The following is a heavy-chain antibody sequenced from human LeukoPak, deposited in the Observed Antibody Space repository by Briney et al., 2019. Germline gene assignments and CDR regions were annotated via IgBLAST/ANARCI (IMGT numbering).Heavy chain of an antibody. Sequence: GGSLRLSCAASGFTFSSYGMHWVRQAPGKGLEWVAVIWYGGSNKYYADSVKGRFTISRDNSKNTLYLQMNSLRAEDTAVYYCAKEVTIFGVPWEFGVDIWCQGTMVTVSS. CDR2: IWYGGSNK. J-gene: IGHJ3*02. V-gene: IGHV3-30*02. CDR1: GFTFSSYG. CDR3: AKEVTIFGVPWEFGVDI. D-gene: IGHD3-3*01.